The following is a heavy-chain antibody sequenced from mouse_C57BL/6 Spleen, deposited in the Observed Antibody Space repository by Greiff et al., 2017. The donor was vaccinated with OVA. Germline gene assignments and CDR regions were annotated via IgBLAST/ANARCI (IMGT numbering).Heavy chain of an antibody. Sequence: VQLLESGPGLAGPSPCLYLTCTVSGFSFTSYGVHWVRQPPGKGLEWLVVIWSGGSTTYNSALTYRLSISKDNAKSQCFVKMNSLQTDDTAMYYCASSTVVATGDYAMDYWGQGTSVTVSS. CDR1: GFSFTSYG. CDR2: IWSGGST. D-gene: IGHD1-1*01. V-gene: IGHV2-6*02. J-gene: IGHJ4*01. CDR3: ASSTVVATGDYAMDY.